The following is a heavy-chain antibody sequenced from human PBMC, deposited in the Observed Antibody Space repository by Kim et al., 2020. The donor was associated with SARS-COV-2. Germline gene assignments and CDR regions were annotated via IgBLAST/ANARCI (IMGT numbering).Heavy chain of an antibody. Sequence: SETLSLTCTVSGGSISSSSYYWGWIRQPPGKGLEWIGSIYYSGSTYYNPSLKSRVTISVDTSKNQFSLKLSSVTAADTAVYYCARRPGYYSSWFDPWGQGTLVTVSS. CDR1: GGSISSSSYY. CDR3: ARRPGYYSSWFDP. CDR2: IYYSGST. D-gene: IGHD3-22*01. V-gene: IGHV4-39*01. J-gene: IGHJ5*02.